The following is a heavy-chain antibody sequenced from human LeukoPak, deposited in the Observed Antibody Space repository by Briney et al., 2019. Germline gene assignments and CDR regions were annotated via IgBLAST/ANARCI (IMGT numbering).Heavy chain of an antibody. J-gene: IGHJ6*02. CDR3: ARGLRSYYIVGGFYYGMDV. D-gene: IGHD3-10*01. V-gene: IGHV1-2*04. Sequence: GASVKVSCKASGYTFTGYYMHWVRQAPGQGLEWMGWINPNSGGTNYAQKFQGWVTMTRDTSISTAYMELSRLRSDDTAVYYCARGLRSYYIVGGFYYGMDVWGQGTTVTVSS. CDR2: INPNSGGT. CDR1: GYTFTGYY.